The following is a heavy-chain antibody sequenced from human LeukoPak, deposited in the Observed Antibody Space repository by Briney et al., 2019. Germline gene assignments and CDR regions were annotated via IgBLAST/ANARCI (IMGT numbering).Heavy chain of an antibody. CDR1: GGSISSGSYY. CDR3: ARAWGPRSYEHPFDY. V-gene: IGHV4-61*02. D-gene: IGHD3-16*01. Sequence: SETLSLTCTVSGGSISSGSYYWSWIRQPAGKGLEWIGRIYTSGSTNYNPSLKSRVTISVDTSKNQFTLKLSSVTAADTAVYYCARAWGPRSYEHPFDYWGQGTLVTVSS. CDR2: IYTSGST. J-gene: IGHJ4*02.